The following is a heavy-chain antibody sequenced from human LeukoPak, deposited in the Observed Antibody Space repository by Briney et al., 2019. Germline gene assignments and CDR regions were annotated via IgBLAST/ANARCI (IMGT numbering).Heavy chain of an antibody. V-gene: IGHV3-21*01. CDR3: ARTGLTYLTTVTTWFNY. CDR2: ISSRSSYI. CDR1: GFTFSSYS. Sequence: PGGSLRLSCAASGFTFSSYSMNWVRQAPGKGLEWVSSISSRSSYIYYADSVKGRFTISRDNAENSLYLQMNSLRAEDTAVYYCARTGLTYLTTVTTWFNYWGQGTLVTVSS. J-gene: IGHJ4*02. D-gene: IGHD4-17*01.